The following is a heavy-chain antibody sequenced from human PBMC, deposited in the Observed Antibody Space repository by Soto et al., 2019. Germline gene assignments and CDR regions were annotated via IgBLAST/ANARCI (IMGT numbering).Heavy chain of an antibody. J-gene: IGHJ6*02. D-gene: IGHD4-4*01. Sequence: SETLSLTCSVSGGSISSGYYYWSWIRQPPGKGLEWIGNIYYSGNTYYNPSLKSRLIISIDTSKNQFSLHLYSVTPEDTAVYYCTGITWFRGMDVWGQGTPVTVSS. V-gene: IGHV4-30-4*03. CDR2: IYYSGNT. CDR3: TGITWFRGMDV. CDR1: GGSISSGYYY.